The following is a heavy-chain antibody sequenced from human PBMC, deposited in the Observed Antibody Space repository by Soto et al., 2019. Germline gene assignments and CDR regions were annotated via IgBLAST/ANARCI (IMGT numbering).Heavy chain of an antibody. Sequence: GGSLRLFCAASGFTFSSYIMNWVCQAPGKGLEWVSYISSSSSTIYYADSVKGRFTISRDNAKNSLYLQMNSLRAEDTAVYYCARDDSSGGAFDIWGQGTMVTVSS. J-gene: IGHJ3*02. CDR1: GFTFSSYI. CDR2: ISSSSSTI. CDR3: ARDDSSGGAFDI. D-gene: IGHD6-19*01. V-gene: IGHV3-48*01.